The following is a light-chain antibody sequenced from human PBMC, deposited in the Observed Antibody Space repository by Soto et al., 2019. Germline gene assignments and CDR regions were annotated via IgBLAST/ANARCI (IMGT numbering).Light chain of an antibody. CDR3: QQRSNWLGT. CDR1: QSFSSY. V-gene: IGKV3-11*01. CDR2: DAS. J-gene: IGKJ2*01. Sequence: DIVLTQSPATLSLSPGERATLSCRASQSFSSYLAGYQQKPGQAPRLLIYDASNRATGIPARLSGSGSGTDFTLTISSLEPEDFAVYYCQQRSNWLGTFGQGTKLEIK.